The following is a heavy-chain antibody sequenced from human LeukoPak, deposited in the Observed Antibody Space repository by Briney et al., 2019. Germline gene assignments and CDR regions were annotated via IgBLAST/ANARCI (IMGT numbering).Heavy chain of an antibody. J-gene: IGHJ4*02. CDR3: ASLTMASRGTGDC. D-gene: IGHD1-14*01. CDR1: GFRVSGYD. CDR2: ITSSSSSI. V-gene: IGHV3-48*01. Sequence: PGGSLRLSCAASGFRVSGYDLNWIRQAPGKGLEWVAYITSSSSSIYYADSVKGRFTISRDNAKSSLYLQMSSLRAEDTAVYYCASLTMASRGTGDCWGQGTLVTVSS.